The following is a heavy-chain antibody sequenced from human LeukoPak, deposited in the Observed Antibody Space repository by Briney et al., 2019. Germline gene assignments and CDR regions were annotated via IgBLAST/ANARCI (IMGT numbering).Heavy chain of an antibody. D-gene: IGHD6-13*01. V-gene: IGHV4-61*02. J-gene: IGHJ4*02. Sequence: KPSQTLSLTCTVSGDSISSGDYYWSWIRQPAGKGLEWIGRISSSGSTNYNPSLKSRVTISVDTSKNQFSLKLSSVTAADTAVYYCASVAAADDGPYYFDFWGQGTLVTVSS. CDR2: ISSSGST. CDR1: GDSISSGDYY. CDR3: ASVAAADDGPYYFDF.